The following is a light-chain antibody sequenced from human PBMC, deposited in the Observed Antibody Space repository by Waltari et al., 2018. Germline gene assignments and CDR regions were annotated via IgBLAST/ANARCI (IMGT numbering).Light chain of an antibody. CDR1: QSVLYSSTNRNC. V-gene: IGKV4-1*01. Sequence: DIVMTQSPDSLALSLGETATINCKSSQSVLYSSTNRNCLAWYQRKPGRPPKLLIHWASTRESGVPDRFIGSESGTDFTLTISSLQSEDVAVYYCQQCYNSPLTFGGGTKVAIK. J-gene: IGKJ4*01. CDR3: QQCYNSPLT. CDR2: WAS.